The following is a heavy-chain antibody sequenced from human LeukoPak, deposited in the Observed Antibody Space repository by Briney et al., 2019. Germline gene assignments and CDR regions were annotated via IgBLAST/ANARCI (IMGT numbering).Heavy chain of an antibody. V-gene: IGHV3-21*01. D-gene: IGHD3-3*01. CDR1: GFTFSSYS. J-gene: IGHJ3*02. CDR2: ISSSSSYI. Sequence: GGSLRLSCAASGFTFSSYSMNWVRQAPGKGLEWVSSISSSSSYIYYADSVKGRFTISRDNAKNSLYLQMNSLRAEDTAVYYCARDDREWVPFNDAFDIWGQGTMVTVSS. CDR3: ARDDREWVPFNDAFDI.